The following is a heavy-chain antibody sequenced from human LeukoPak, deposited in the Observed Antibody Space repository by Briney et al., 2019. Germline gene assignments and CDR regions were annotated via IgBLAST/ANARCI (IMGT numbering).Heavy chain of an antibody. Sequence: PSETLSLTCAVSGYSISSGYYWGWIRPPPGKGLEWIGSIYHSGSTYYNPSLKRRVTISVDTSKNQFSLKLSSVTAADTAVYYCARVLSSGTDWFDPWGQGTLVTVSS. J-gene: IGHJ5*02. V-gene: IGHV4-38-2*01. CDR1: GYSISSGYY. CDR3: ARVLSSGTDWFDP. CDR2: IYHSGST. D-gene: IGHD6-13*01.